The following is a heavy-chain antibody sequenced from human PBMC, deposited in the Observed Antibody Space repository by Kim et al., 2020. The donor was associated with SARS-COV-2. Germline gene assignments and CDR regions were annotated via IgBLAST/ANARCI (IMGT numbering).Heavy chain of an antibody. CDR3: AKDQTGGARCIPFDY. CDR2: ISYDGSNK. J-gene: IGHJ4*02. D-gene: IGHD2-15*01. CDR1: GFTFSSYG. Sequence: GGSLRLSCAASGFTFSSYGMHWVRQAPGKGLEWVAVISYDGSNKYYADSVKGRFTISRDNSKNTLYLQMNSLRAEDTAVYYCAKDQTGGARCIPFDYWGQGTLVTVSS. V-gene: IGHV3-30*18.